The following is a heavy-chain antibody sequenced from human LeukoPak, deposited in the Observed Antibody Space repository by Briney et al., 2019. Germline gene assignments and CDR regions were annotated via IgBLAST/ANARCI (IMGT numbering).Heavy chain of an antibody. D-gene: IGHD5-18*01. CDR1: GFTFSSYW. CDR2: ISYDGSNK. Sequence: GGSLRLSCAASGFTFSSYWMHWVRQAPGKGLEWVAAISYDGSNKYYGDSVKDRCTISRDNSKNTLYFQMNSLRAEDTAVYYCAKDGGYNYDFWGQGTMVTVSS. CDR3: AKDGGYNYDF. J-gene: IGHJ3*01. V-gene: IGHV3-30*18.